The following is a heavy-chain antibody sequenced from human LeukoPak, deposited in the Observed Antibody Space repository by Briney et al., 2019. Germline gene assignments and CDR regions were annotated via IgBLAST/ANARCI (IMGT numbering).Heavy chain of an antibody. CDR1: GYTFTSYG. CDR3: AREGVSTILTGFWFDP. CDR2: ISAYNGNT. D-gene: IGHD3-9*01. J-gene: IGHJ5*02. V-gene: IGHV1-18*01. Sequence: ASVKVSCKASGYTFTSYGISWVRQAPGQGLEWMGWISAYNGNTNYARKLQGRVTMTTDTSTSTAYMELRSLRSDDTAVYYCAREGVSTILTGFWFDPWGQGTLVTVSS.